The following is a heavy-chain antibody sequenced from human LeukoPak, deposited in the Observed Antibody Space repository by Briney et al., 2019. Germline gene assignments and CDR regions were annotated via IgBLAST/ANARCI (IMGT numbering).Heavy chain of an antibody. V-gene: IGHV4-59*01. CDR1: GGSISSYY. J-gene: IGHJ3*02. D-gene: IGHD1-7*01. CDR3: ASSPELRVAFDI. Sequence: SETLSLTCTVSGGSISSYYWSWIRQPPGKGLEWIGYIYYSGSTNCNPSLKSRVTISVDTSKNQFSLKLSSVTAADTAVYYCASSPELRVAFDIWGQGTMVTVSS. CDR2: IYYSGST.